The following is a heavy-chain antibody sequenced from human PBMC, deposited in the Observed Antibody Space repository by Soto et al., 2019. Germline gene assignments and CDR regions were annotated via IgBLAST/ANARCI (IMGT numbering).Heavy chain of an antibody. D-gene: IGHD1-26*01. Sequence: ASVKVSCKVSGYTLTELFMHWVRQAPGKGLEWMGGFDPEDGETIYAQKFQGRVTMTEDTSTDTAYMELSSLRSEDTAVYYCATVPGWELLVSPSWYFDYWGQGTLVTVSS. CDR2: FDPEDGET. CDR3: ATVPGWELLVSPSWYFDY. CDR1: GYTLTELF. J-gene: IGHJ4*02. V-gene: IGHV1-24*01.